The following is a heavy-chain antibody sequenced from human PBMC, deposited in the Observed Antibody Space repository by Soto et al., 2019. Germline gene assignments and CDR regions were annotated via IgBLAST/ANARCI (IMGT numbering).Heavy chain of an antibody. CDR2: INAGNGNT. CDR3: AGEVVWSRGYGMDV. Sequence: QVPLVQSGAEVKKPGASVKVSCKASGYTFTSYAMHWVRQAPGQRLEWMGWINAGNGNTKYSQKFQGRVTITRDTSASTAYMELSSLRSEATAVYYCAGEVVWSRGYGMDVWGQGTTVTVSS. J-gene: IGHJ6*02. D-gene: IGHD2-2*01. V-gene: IGHV1-3*01. CDR1: GYTFTSYA.